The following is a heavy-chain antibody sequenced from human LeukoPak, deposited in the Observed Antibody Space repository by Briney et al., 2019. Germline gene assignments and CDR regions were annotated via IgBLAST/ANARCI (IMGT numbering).Heavy chain of an antibody. Sequence: ASVKVSCKASGYTFTGYYMHWVRQAPGQGLEWMGWINPNSGGTNYAQKFQGRVTMTRDTSISTAYMELSRLRSDDTAVYYCARARGYGDPRAGSLDYWGQGALVTVSS. D-gene: IGHD4-17*01. V-gene: IGHV1-2*02. CDR2: INPNSGGT. CDR3: ARARGYGDPRAGSLDY. CDR1: GYTFTGYY. J-gene: IGHJ4*02.